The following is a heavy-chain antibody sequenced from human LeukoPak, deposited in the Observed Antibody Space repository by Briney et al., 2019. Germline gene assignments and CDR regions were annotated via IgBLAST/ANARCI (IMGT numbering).Heavy chain of an antibody. D-gene: IGHD3-10*01. CDR1: GYTLTELS. J-gene: IGHJ2*01. Sequence: ASVKVSCKVSGYTLTELSTHWVRQAPGKGLEWMGGFDPEDGETIYAQKFQGRVTMTEDTSTDTAYMELSSLRSEDTAVYYCATRRLGMVRGVIIKATYWYFDLWGRGTLVTVSS. V-gene: IGHV1-24*01. CDR3: ATRRLGMVRGVIIKATYWYFDL. CDR2: FDPEDGET.